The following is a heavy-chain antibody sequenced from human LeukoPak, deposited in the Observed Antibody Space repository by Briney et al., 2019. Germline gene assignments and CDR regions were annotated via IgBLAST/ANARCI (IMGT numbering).Heavy chain of an antibody. D-gene: IGHD5-12*01. CDR2: ISSSSSYI. CDR3: AREDIVATIDLDY. V-gene: IGHV3-21*01. Sequence: GGSLRLSCAASGFTFSSYSMNWVRQAPGKGLEWVSSISSSSSYIYYADSVKGRFTISRDNAKNSLYLQVNSLRAEDTAVYYCAREDIVATIDLDYWGQGTLVTVSS. J-gene: IGHJ4*02. CDR1: GFTFSSYS.